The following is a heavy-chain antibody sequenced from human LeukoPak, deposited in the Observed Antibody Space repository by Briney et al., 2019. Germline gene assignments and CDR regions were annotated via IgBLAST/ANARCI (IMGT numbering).Heavy chain of an antibody. CDR2: IWHDGNNK. CDR1: GFTFSSYV. D-gene: IGHD3-10*01. J-gene: IGHJ5*02. Sequence: GRSLRLSCAASGFTFSSYVMHWVRQAPGKGLEWVAVIWHDGNNKYYADSVKGRFTISRDSSKNTLYLQMNSLRAEDTAVYYCAREGLLWFGEPPRKWFNPWGQGTLVTVSS. V-gene: IGHV3-33*01. CDR3: AREGLLWFGEPPRKWFNP.